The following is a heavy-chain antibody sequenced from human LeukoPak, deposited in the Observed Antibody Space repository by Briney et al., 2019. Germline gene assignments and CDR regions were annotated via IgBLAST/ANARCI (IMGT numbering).Heavy chain of an antibody. CDR1: GFTFKSYG. D-gene: IGHD6-19*01. CDR2: IWFDGNNE. J-gene: IGHJ4*02. CDR3: VKDLGHSSGWYPLGY. V-gene: IGHV3-33*06. Sequence: GGSLRLSCAASGFTFKSYGMHWVRQAPGKGLEWVAVIWFDGNNEYYVDSVKGRFTISRDNSRNTLYLQMNSLRAEDTAVYYCVKDLGHSSGWYPLGYWGQGTLVTVSS.